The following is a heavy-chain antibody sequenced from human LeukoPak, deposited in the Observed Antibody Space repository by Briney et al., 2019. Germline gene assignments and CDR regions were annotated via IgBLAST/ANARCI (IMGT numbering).Heavy chain of an antibody. D-gene: IGHD1-14*01. Sequence: GGSLRLSCAASGFTFSSYGMHWVRQAPGKGLEWVAVISYDGSNKYYADSVEGRFTISRDNSKNTLYLQMNSLRAEDTAVYYCAKDSITGLDYWGQGTLVTVSS. CDR3: AKDSITGLDY. CDR2: ISYDGSNK. J-gene: IGHJ4*02. V-gene: IGHV3-30*18. CDR1: GFTFSSYG.